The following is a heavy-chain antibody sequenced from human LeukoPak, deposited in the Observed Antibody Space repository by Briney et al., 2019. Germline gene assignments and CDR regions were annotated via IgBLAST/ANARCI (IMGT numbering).Heavy chain of an antibody. D-gene: IGHD2-2*03. V-gene: IGHV4-4*07. Sequence: SESLSLTCPVAAASVGNHYWSWIRQPAGKGLEWIGRTHTSGSANYNPSLKSRVTMSVDTSKNQFSLKLTSVTAADTAVYYCARGRWKTGMDSPYYFDFWSQGTLVTVSS. CDR3: ARGRWKTGMDSPYYFDF. J-gene: IGHJ4*02. CDR1: AASVGNHY. CDR2: THTSGSA.